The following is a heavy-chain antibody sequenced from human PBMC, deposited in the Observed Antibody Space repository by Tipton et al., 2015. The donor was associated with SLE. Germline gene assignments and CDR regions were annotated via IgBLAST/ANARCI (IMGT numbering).Heavy chain of an antibody. J-gene: IGHJ4*02. CDR3: VGWVGH. CDR1: GFVLSTNY. D-gene: IGHD6-19*01. CDR2: TYSGGTT. Sequence: SLRLSCAASGFVLSTNYMSWVRQAPGKGLEWVSLTYSGGTTYFADSVEGRFTISRDNSKNTLYLHMNSLRAEDTAVYYCVGWVGHWGQGTLVTVSS. V-gene: IGHV3-66*02.